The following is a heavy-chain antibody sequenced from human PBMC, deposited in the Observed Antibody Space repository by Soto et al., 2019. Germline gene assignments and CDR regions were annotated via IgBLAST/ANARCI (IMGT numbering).Heavy chain of an antibody. CDR3: ARLTGTVRVNYYYYGMDV. V-gene: IGHV4-39*01. CDR1: GGSISSSSYY. Sequence: SETLSLTCTVSGGSISSSSYYWGWIRQPPGKGLEWIGSIYYSGSTYYNPSLKSRVTISVDTSKNQFSLKLSSVTAADTALYYCARLTGTVRVNYYYYGMDVWGQGTTVTVSS. J-gene: IGHJ6*02. CDR2: IYYSGST. D-gene: IGHD1-20*01.